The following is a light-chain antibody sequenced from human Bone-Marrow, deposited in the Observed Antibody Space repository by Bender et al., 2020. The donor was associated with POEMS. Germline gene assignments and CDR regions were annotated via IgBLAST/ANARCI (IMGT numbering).Light chain of an antibody. Sequence: SYELTHLSSVSASPGQTARITCSGDVLAKKYARWFQQKPGQAPVLVIYKDSERPSGIPDRFSGSSSGTTVILTIGGAQVEDEADYYCQSADSSGNYHVIFGGGTKLTVL. CDR1: VLAKKY. CDR2: KDS. CDR3: QSADSSGNYHVI. V-gene: IGLV3-27*01. J-gene: IGLJ2*01.